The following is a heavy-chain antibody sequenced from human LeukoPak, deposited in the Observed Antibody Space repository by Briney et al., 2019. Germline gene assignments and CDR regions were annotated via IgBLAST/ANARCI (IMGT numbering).Heavy chain of an antibody. D-gene: IGHD6-19*01. CDR2: INPNSGGT. J-gene: IGHJ4*02. CDR1: GCTFTGYY. CDR3: ARDWGIAVAPFDY. Sequence: ASVKVSRKASGCTFTGYYMLWVQQAPGQGLVEMGWINPNSGGTNYAQEFQGRVTMTRDTSISTAYMELSRLRSDDTAVYYCARDWGIAVAPFDYWGQGTLVTVSS. V-gene: IGHV1-2*02.